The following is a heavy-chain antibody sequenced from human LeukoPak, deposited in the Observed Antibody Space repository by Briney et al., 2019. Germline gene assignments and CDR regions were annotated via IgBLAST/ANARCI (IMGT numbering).Heavy chain of an antibody. J-gene: IGHJ5*02. Sequence: ASVKVSCKTSGYIFTDYYIHWMRQAPGQGLEWMGWINPETGDTNSAQKFQRWVTMTRDTAISTAYMELNRLALDDTAVYYCARVVYSHGYCDRVTCPNWFDPWGQGTLVTVSS. CDR1: GYIFTDYY. CDR3: ARVVYSHGYCDRVTCPNWFDP. D-gene: IGHD2-2*03. V-gene: IGHV1-2*04. CDR2: INPETGDT.